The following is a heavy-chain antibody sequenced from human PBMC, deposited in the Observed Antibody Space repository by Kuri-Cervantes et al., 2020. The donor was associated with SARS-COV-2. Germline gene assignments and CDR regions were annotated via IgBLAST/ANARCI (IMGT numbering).Heavy chain of an antibody. CDR2: ISGSGGST. Sequence: GGSLRLSCAASGFTFSSYAMSWVRQAPGKGLGWVSAISGSGGSTYYADSVKGRFTISRDNAKNTLYLQMNSLRAEDTAVYYCARSIVGATTPGYWGQGTLVTVSS. V-gene: IGHV3-23*01. CDR1: GFTFSSYA. J-gene: IGHJ4*02. D-gene: IGHD1-26*01. CDR3: ARSIVGATTPGY.